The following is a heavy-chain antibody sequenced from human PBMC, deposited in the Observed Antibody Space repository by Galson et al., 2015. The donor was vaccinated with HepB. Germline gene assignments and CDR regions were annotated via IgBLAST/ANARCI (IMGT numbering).Heavy chain of an antibody. CDR3: ATTLLYVVGYSYGPKDYYYGMDV. Sequence: SVKVSCKASGGTFSSYAFSWVRQTPGQGLEWMGGIIPIFGRANYAQKFQGRVTITADESTSTAYMELSSLRSEDTAVYYCATTLLYVVGYSYGPKDYYYGMDVWGQGTTVTVSS. J-gene: IGHJ6*02. D-gene: IGHD5-18*01. V-gene: IGHV1-69*13. CDR2: IIPIFGRA. CDR1: GGTFSSYA.